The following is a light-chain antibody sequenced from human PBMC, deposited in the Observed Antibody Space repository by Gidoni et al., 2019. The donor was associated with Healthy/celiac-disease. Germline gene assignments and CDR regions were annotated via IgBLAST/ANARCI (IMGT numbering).Light chain of an antibody. CDR3: QQYGSSPQT. V-gene: IGKV3-20*01. Sequence: ELELTQSPGTLSLSTGERATLACRASQSVSSSYLAWYQQKSGQAPRLLIYGASSRATGIPDRFSGSGSGTDFTLTISRLEPEDFAVYYCQQYGSSPQTFGQGTKVEIK. CDR1: QSVSSSY. J-gene: IGKJ1*01. CDR2: GAS.